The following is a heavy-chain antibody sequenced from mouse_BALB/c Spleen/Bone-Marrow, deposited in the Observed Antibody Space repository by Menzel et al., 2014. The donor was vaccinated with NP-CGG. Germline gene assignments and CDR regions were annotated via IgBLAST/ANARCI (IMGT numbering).Heavy chain of an antibody. CDR1: GYSITSGYY. CDR3: ARDWDGYYFDY. Sequence: EVQLQQSGPGLVKPSQSLSLTCSVTGYSITSGYYWNWIRQFPGNKLEWMGYISYDGSNNYNPSLKNRISITRDTSKNQFFLKLNSVTTEDTATYYCARDWDGYYFDYWGQGTPLPVSS. D-gene: IGHD2-3*01. V-gene: IGHV3-6*02. J-gene: IGHJ2*01. CDR2: ISYDGSN.